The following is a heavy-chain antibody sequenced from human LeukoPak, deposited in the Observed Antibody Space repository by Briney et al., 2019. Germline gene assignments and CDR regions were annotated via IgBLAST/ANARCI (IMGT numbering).Heavy chain of an antibody. Sequence: AETLSLTCTVSGGSISNYYWSWIRQSAGKGREWIGRIHSSGSTNFNPSLRSRVTMSADTSKHQFSLWLTSVTAADTALYYCARGIATVTQDSFDVWGLGTMVTVSS. D-gene: IGHD4-11*01. CDR1: GGSISNYY. J-gene: IGHJ3*01. V-gene: IGHV4-4*07. CDR2: IHSSGST. CDR3: ARGIATVTQDSFDV.